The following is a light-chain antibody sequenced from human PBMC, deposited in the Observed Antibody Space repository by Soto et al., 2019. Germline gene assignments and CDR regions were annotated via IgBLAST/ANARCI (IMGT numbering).Light chain of an antibody. CDR3: QQYAASPRT. Sequence: EVVLTQSPGTLSLSPRERATLSCRARQSVSNNYLAWYQHKPGQAPRLLIYGASNRAPGIPDRFRSSGSGPDFTLTISRLEPEDFAVYYCQQYAASPRTFGQGTLVEVK. J-gene: IGKJ1*01. CDR1: QSVSNNY. V-gene: IGKV3-20*01. CDR2: GAS.